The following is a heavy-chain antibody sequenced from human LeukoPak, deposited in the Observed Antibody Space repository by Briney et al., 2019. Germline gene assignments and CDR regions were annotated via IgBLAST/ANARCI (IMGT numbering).Heavy chain of an antibody. CDR1: GGSISSYY. V-gene: IGHV4-59*08. Sequence: SATLSLTCTASGGSISSYYWSWIRQPPGKGLEWIGYIYYSGSTNYNPSLKSRVTISVDKSKNPFYLQLSSVTAADAAVYYCARHAFDRFPSFDIWGQGTMVTASS. CDR3: ARHAFDRFPSFDI. CDR2: IYYSGST. D-gene: IGHD3-22*01. J-gene: IGHJ3*02.